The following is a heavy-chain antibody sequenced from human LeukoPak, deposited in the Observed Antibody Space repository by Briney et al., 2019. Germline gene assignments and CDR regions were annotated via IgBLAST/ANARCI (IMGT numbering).Heavy chain of an antibody. D-gene: IGHD6-19*01. CDR1: GGSISSGSYY. Sequence: PSETLSLTCTVSGGSISSGSYYWSWIRQPAGKGLEWIGRIYTSGSTNYNPSLKSRVTISADTSKNQFSLKLSSVTAADTAVYYCARGSSGWYGLLEYWGQGTLVTVSS. V-gene: IGHV4-61*02. CDR2: IYTSGST. CDR3: ARGSSGWYGLLEY. J-gene: IGHJ4*02.